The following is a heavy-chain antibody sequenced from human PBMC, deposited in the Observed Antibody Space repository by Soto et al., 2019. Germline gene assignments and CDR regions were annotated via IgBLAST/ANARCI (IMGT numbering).Heavy chain of an antibody. CDR2: IDYSGST. V-gene: IGHV4-59*01. CDR3: ARERYSYAFDY. D-gene: IGHD5-18*01. CDR1: CGSIISYY. J-gene: IGHJ4*02. Sequence: SETLSLTCTFSCGSIISYYWSWIRQPPGKGLEWIGNIDYSGSTNYNPSLKSRVTLSIDTSKNQFSLKLMSVTAADTAVYYCARERYSYAFDYWGQGTLVTVSS.